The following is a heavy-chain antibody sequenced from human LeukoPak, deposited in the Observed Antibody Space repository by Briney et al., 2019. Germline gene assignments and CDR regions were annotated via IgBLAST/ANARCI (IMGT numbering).Heavy chain of an antibody. D-gene: IGHD3-10*01. CDR1: GFTFSSYA. Sequence: GGSLRLSCAASGFTFSSYAMHWVRQAPGKGLEWVAVISYDGSNKYYADSVKGRFTISRDNSKNTLYLQMNSLRAEDAAVYYCANLWFGELSDYWGQGTLVTVSS. V-gene: IGHV3-30-3*01. CDR3: ANLWFGELSDY. CDR2: ISYDGSNK. J-gene: IGHJ4*02.